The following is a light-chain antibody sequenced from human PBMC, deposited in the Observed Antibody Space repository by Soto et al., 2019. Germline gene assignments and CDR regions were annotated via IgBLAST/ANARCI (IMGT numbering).Light chain of an antibody. V-gene: IGKV3-20*01. CDR3: QQYGSSGT. Sequence: DIVMTQSPGTLSLSPGERATLSCRASQSVSNNYLAWYQQKPGQATRLLIYGASNKGAGIPDRFSGSGSGKDFTLTISRLEHEDFAVYYCQQYGSSGTFGQGTKVDIK. CDR2: GAS. J-gene: IGKJ1*01. CDR1: QSVSNNY.